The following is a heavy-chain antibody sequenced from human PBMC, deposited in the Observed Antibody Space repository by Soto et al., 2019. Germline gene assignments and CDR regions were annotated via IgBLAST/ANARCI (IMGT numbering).Heavy chain of an antibody. D-gene: IGHD3-10*01. J-gene: IGHJ6*02. Sequence: ASVKVSCKASGYTFTGYYMHWVRQAPGQGLEWMGWINPNSGGTNYAQKFQGRVTMTRDTSISTAYMELSRLRSDDTAVYYCAREIQITMVRGVNRYYGMDVWGQGTTVTVSS. CDR3: AREIQITMVRGVNRYYGMDV. CDR2: INPNSGGT. CDR1: GYTFTGYY. V-gene: IGHV1-2*02.